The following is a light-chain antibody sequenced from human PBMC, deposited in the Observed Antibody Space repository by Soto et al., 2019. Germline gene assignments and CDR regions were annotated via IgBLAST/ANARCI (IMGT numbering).Light chain of an antibody. CDR3: QQYNSYPFT. CDR1: QSINSW. J-gene: IGKJ2*01. Sequence: DIQMTQSPSTLSASVGERVTITCRASQSINSWLAWYRQKPGKAPNLLIYNASSLESGVPSRFSGSGSGTEFTLTISSLQPDDFATYYCQQYNSYPFTFGQGTKLEIK. V-gene: IGKV1-5*03. CDR2: NAS.